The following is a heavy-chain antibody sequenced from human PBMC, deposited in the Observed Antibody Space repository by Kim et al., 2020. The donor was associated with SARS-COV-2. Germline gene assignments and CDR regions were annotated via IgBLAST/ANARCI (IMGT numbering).Heavy chain of an antibody. J-gene: IGHJ6*02. D-gene: IGHD5-18*01. V-gene: IGHV5-51*01. CDR3: ARIWGYSYIYYGMDV. Sequence: SFQGQVTISADKSISTAYLQWSSLKASDTAMYYCARIWGYSYIYYGMDVWGQGTTVTVSS.